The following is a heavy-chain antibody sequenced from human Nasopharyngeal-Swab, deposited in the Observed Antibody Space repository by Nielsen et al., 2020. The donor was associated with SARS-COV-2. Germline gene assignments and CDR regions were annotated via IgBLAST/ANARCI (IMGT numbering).Heavy chain of an antibody. D-gene: IGHD2-21*01. J-gene: IGHJ6*02. CDR1: GGTFSSYA. Sequence: SVKVSCKASGGTFSSYAISWVRQAPGQGLEWMGGIIIIFGTANYAQKFQGRVTITADDSTSTAYMELSSLRSEDTAVYYCARPAIAEPYNYFYGMDVWGQGTTVTAS. CDR2: IIIIFGTA. V-gene: IGHV1-69*13. CDR3: ARPAIAEPYNYFYGMDV.